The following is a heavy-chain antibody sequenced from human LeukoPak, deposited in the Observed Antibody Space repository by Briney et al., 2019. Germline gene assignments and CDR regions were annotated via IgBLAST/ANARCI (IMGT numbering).Heavy chain of an antibody. CDR2: ISSSSSYI. V-gene: IGHV3-21*01. D-gene: IGHD5-12*01. CDR1: GFTFSSYS. Sequence: GGSLRLSCAASGFTFSSYSMNWVRQAPGKGLEWVSSISSSSSYIYYADSVKGRFTISRDNAKNSLYLQMNSLRAGDTAVYYCARDLGYENYYYYYYMDVWGKGTTVTVSS. CDR3: ARDLGYENYYYYYYMDV. J-gene: IGHJ6*03.